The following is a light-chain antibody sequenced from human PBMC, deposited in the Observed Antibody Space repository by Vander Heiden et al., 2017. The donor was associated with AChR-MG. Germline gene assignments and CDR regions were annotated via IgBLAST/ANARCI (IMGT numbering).Light chain of an antibody. Sequence: QSALPQPASVSGSPGQSIPISCTGTSSDVGGYNYVSWYQQHPGKAPKLMIYEVSNRPEGVSNRFSGSKSGNTASLTISGLQAEDEAEYYGSAYTSSSNRVFGGGTKLTVL. CDR3: SAYTSSSNRV. V-gene: IGLV2-14*01. CDR1: SSDVGGYNY. J-gene: IGLJ3*02. CDR2: EVS.